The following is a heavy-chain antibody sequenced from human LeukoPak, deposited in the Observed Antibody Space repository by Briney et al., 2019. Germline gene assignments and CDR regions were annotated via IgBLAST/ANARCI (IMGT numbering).Heavy chain of an antibody. J-gene: IGHJ4*02. V-gene: IGHV3-30*02. Sequence: GGSLRLSCAASGFTFNNYGMHWVRQAPGKGLEWVAFIRYDGSNKYYADSVKGRFTISRDNSKNTLYLQMNSLKTEDTAVYYCTRLSDSSGYYYEGFDYWGQGTLVTVSS. CDR2: IRYDGSNK. D-gene: IGHD3-22*01. CDR3: TRLSDSSGYYYEGFDY. CDR1: GFTFNNYG.